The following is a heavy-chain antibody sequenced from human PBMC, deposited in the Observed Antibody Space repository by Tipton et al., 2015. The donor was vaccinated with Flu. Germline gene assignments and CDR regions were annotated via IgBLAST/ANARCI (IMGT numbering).Heavy chain of an antibody. CDR2: IYYSGST. CDR3: AREAAPTPGAGYQYES. Sequence: TLSLTCTVSGGSISSSSYYWGWIRQPPGKGLEWIGTIYYSGSTYYNPSLKSRVTMSVDTSKNQFSLKLSSVTAADTAVYFCAREAAPTPGAGYQYESWGQGKLVTVSS. J-gene: IGHJ5*02. D-gene: IGHD3-10*01. CDR1: GGSISSSSYY. V-gene: IGHV4-39*07.